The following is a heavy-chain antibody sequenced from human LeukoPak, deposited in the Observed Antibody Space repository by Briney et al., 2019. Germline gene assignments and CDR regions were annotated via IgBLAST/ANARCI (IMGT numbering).Heavy chain of an antibody. Sequence: GGSLRLSCAASGFTFSSYSMNWVRQAPGKGLEWVSSISSSAKYIYYADSVKGRFTISRDNAKNSLYLQMNSLRAEDTAVYYCARSYDYGDYGLTWFDPWGQGTLVTASS. J-gene: IGHJ5*02. CDR3: ARSYDYGDYGLTWFDP. V-gene: IGHV3-21*01. CDR2: ISSSAKYI. D-gene: IGHD4-17*01. CDR1: GFTFSSYS.